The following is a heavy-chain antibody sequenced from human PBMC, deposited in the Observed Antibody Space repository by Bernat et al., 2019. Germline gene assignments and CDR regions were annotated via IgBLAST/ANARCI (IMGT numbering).Heavy chain of an antibody. CDR2: IYYSGST. J-gene: IGHJ3*02. Sequence: QVQLQESGPGLVKPSETLSLTCTVSGGSISSYYWSWIRQPPGKGLEWIGYIYYSGSTNYNPSLKSRVTISVDTSKNQFSLKLSSVTAADTAVYYCASDYGDYEGDAFDIWGQGTMVTVSS. V-gene: IGHV4-59*08. D-gene: IGHD4-17*01. CDR1: GGSISSYY. CDR3: ASDYGDYEGDAFDI.